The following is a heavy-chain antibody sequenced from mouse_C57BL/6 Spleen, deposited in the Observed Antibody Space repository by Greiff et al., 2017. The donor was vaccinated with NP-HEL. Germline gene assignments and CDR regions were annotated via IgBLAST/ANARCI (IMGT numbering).Heavy chain of an antibody. D-gene: IGHD2-3*01. CDR3: ARVYDGYYDWYFDV. CDR2: IWTGGGT. J-gene: IGHJ1*03. Sequence: VHLVESGPGLVAPSQSLSITCTVSGFSLTSYAISWVRQPPGKGLEWLGVIWTGGGTNYNSALKSRLSISKDNSKSQVFLKMNSLQTDDTARYYCARVYDGYYDWYFDVWGTGTTVTVSS. V-gene: IGHV2-9-1*01. CDR1: GFSLTSYA.